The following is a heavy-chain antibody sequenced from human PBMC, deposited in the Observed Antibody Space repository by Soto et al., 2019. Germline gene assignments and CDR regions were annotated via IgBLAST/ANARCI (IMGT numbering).Heavy chain of an antibody. Sequence: QVQLQESGPGLVKPSQTLSLTCAVSGDSISSRPHYWNWIRRVPGKGLEFIGYIFYTGATYYNPSLRGRISMSVDTSKNQFSLTLRSVTAADTAIYYCAREGRHSGGMRESWFDPWGQGTQVTVSS. CDR2: IFYTGAT. D-gene: IGHD3-10*01. J-gene: IGHJ5*02. CDR1: GDSISSRPHY. CDR3: AREGRHSGGMRESWFDP. V-gene: IGHV4-31*11.